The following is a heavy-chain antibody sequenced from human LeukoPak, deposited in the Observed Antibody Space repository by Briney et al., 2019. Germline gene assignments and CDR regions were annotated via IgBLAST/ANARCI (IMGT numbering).Heavy chain of an antibody. D-gene: IGHD3-10*01. Sequence: ASVKVSCKASGYTFTGYYINWVRQAPGQGPEWMGWINPDSGVTTYAQKFQGRLTMTRDTSIDTVFMGLSRLRSDDTAVYFCARDRLRVGSSCYFRSGSYRAFDSWGQGTLVTVSS. CDR1: GYTFTGYY. CDR2: INPDSGVT. CDR3: ARDRLRVGSSCYFRSGSYRAFDS. J-gene: IGHJ4*02. V-gene: IGHV1-2*02.